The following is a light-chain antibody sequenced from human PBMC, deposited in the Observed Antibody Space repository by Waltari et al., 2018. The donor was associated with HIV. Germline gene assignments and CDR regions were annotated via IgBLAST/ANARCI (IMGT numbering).Light chain of an antibody. J-gene: IGLJ3*02. Sequence: SELTQDPAVSVALGQTVKITCQGDSLRRYYASWYQQKPGQAPVIVIYSENHRPSRIPDRFSASSSGNTASLTITGSQAEEEAHYYCCSRGNNGNHLVFGGGTKLTVL. CDR3: CSRGNNGNHLV. V-gene: IGLV3-19*01. CDR1: SLRRYY. CDR2: SEN.